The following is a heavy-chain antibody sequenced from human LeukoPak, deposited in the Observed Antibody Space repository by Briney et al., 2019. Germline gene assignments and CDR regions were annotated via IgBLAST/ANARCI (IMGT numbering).Heavy chain of an antibody. J-gene: IGHJ4*02. V-gene: IGHV4-31*03. Sequence: SETLSLTCTVSGGSISSGGYYWSWIRQHPGKGLEWIGYIYYSGSTYYNPSLKSRVTISVDTSKNQFSLKLSSVTAADTAVYYCARDDGSDGMITFGGVIIWGQGTLVTVSS. CDR3: ARDDGSDGMITFGGVII. CDR1: GGSISSGGYY. D-gene: IGHD3-16*01. CDR2: IYYSGST.